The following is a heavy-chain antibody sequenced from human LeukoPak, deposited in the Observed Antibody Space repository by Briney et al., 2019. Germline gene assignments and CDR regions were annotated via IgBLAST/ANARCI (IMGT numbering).Heavy chain of an antibody. J-gene: IGHJ4*02. CDR1: GYTFTAHY. D-gene: IGHD3-3*01. CDR3: ARFYPVYDRAPTDFWSGYYLGLGY. Sequence: VASVKVSCKPSGYTFTAHYIHWVRQAPGQGLEWMGWINPKSGGTNYAQKFQGRITLTRDTSVSTAYMELSSLRSDDTAVYYCARFYPVYDRAPTDFWSGYYLGLGYWGQGTLVTVSS. CDR2: INPKSGGT. V-gene: IGHV1-2*02.